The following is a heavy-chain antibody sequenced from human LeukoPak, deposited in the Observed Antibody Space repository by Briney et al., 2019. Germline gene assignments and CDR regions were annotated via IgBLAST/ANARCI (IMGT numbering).Heavy chain of an antibody. J-gene: IGHJ4*02. CDR1: GFTFSSYA. V-gene: IGHV3-23*01. Sequence: GGSLRLSCAASGFTFSSYAMSWVRQAPGKGLEWVSAISGSGGSTYYADSVKGRFTISRDNAKNTLYLQMNSLRAEDTAVYYCARDASYDSARHWGQGTLVTVSS. CDR3: ARDASYDSARH. CDR2: ISGSGGST. D-gene: IGHD3-10*01.